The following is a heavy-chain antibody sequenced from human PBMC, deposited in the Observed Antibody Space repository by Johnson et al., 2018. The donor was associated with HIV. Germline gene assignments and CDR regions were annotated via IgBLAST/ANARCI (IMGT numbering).Heavy chain of an antibody. CDR2: IYSGGST. CDR3: ARYLPSSGPENVDAFDI. J-gene: IGHJ3*02. V-gene: IGHV3-66*01. Sequence: VQLVESGGGLVQPGGSLRLSCAASGFTVSSNYMSWVRQAPGKGLEWVSVIYSGGSTYYADSVKGRFTISRDNSKNTLYLQMNSLRAEDTAVYYCARYLPSSGPENVDAFDIWGQGTMVTVSS. CDR1: GFTVSSNY. D-gene: IGHD3-22*01.